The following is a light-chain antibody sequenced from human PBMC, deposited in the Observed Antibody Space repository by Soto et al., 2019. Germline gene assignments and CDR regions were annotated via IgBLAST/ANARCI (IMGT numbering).Light chain of an antibody. CDR3: QQYGSSPYT. V-gene: IGKV3-20*01. Sequence: EIVLTQSPGTVSLSPGDRATLSCRASRSISIAYLVWYQQKPGQAPRLLIYGASTRATGIPDRFSASGSGTAFTLTISRLEPEDFAVYYCQQYGSSPYTFGQGTKLEI. CDR2: GAS. J-gene: IGKJ2*01. CDR1: RSISIAY.